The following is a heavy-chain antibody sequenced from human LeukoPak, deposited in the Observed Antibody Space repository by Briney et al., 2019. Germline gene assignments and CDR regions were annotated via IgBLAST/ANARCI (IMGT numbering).Heavy chain of an antibody. V-gene: IGHV4-59*08. Sequence: SETLSLTCSVSGDSISTNYWSWIRQSPGRGLAWIGHIYDNGNTNYNPSLKSRVTISVDTSKNQFSLKLRSVTAADTAVYYCARHVGGSYFSPQNWFDPWGQGTLVTVSS. J-gene: IGHJ5*02. D-gene: IGHD3-10*01. CDR3: ARHVGGSYFSPQNWFDP. CDR1: GDSISTNY. CDR2: IYDNGNT.